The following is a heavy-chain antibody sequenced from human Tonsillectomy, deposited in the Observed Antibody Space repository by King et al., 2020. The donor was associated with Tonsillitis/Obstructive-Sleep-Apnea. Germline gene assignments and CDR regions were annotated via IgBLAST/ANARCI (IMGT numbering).Heavy chain of an antibody. CDR3: ARVDYASGPREH. Sequence: VQLVESGGGLVQPGGSLRLSCVASGFTFRSYWMHWVRQAPGKGLMWVALINSDGSSTTYADSVKGRFTISRDNAKNTLYLQLNSLRVDDTAVYYCARVDYASGPREHWGKGSLVTVSS. D-gene: IGHD3-10*01. CDR1: GFTFRSYW. J-gene: IGHJ4*02. V-gene: IGHV3-74*01. CDR2: INSDGSST.